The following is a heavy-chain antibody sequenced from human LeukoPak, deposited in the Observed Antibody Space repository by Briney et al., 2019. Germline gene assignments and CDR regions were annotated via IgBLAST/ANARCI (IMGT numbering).Heavy chain of an antibody. Sequence: SGTLSLTCTVSVGSISSGGYYWSWIRQHPGKGLEWIGYIYYSGSTYYNPSLKSRVTISVDTSKNQFSLKLSSVTAADTAVYYCARGVSGTLRESWDIWGQGTMVTVSS. CDR1: VGSISSGGYY. J-gene: IGHJ3*02. D-gene: IGHD3-3*01. CDR2: IYYSGST. V-gene: IGHV4-31*03. CDR3: ARGVSGTLRESWDI.